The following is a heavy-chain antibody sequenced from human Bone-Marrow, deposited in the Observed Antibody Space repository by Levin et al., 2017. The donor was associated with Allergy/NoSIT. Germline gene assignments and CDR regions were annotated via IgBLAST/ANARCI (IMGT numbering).Heavy chain of an antibody. J-gene: IGHJ5*02. CDR1: GFTFSLSS. CDR3: ARTEGFNYFDP. V-gene: IGHV3-48*03. Sequence: PSETLSLTCAASGFTFSLSSMNWVRQAPGRGLEWISYISSTGDVIYYADSVQGRFTISRDNANNSLYLQMNSLRVKDTALYYCARTEGFNYFDPWGQGAQVTVSS. CDR2: ISSTGDVI.